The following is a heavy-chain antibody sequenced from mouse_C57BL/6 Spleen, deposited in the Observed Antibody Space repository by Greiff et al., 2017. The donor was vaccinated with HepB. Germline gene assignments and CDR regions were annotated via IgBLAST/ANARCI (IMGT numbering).Heavy chain of an antibody. J-gene: IGHJ1*03. V-gene: IGHV1-80*01. CDR2: IYPGDGDT. CDR1: GYAFSSYW. CDR3: ARGGYHWYFDV. Sequence: VQLQESGAELVKPGASVKISCKASGYAFSSYWMNWVKQRPGKGLEWIGQIYPGDGDTNYNGTFKGKATLTADKSSSTAYMQLSSLTSEDSAVYFCARGGYHWYFDVWGTGTTVTVAS. D-gene: IGHD1-1*02.